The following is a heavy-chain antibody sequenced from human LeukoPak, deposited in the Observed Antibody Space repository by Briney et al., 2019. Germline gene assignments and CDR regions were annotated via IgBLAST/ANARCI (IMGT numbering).Heavy chain of an antibody. CDR1: GYTFTSYD. J-gene: IGHJ6*02. CDR2: MNPNSGNT. V-gene: IGHV1-8*03. CDR3: ARYYDSSGNYYYYGMDV. D-gene: IGHD3-22*01. Sequence: ASVKVSCKASGYTFTSYDINWVRQATGQGLEWMGWMNPNSGNTGYAQKFQGRVTITRNTSISTAYMELSSLRSDDTAVYYCARYYDSSGNYYYYGMDVWGQGTTITVSS.